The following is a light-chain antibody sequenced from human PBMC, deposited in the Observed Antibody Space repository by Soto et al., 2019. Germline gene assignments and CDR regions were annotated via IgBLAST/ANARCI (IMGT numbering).Light chain of an antibody. Sequence: EIVLTQSPGTLSLSPGERATLSCRASQSVSSSYLAGYQQKPGQAPRLLIYGASSRATGIPDRFSGSGSGTDFTLTIIRLEPEDYAVYYCQQYGSSPPITFGHGTKVDIK. CDR2: GAS. J-gene: IGKJ3*01. V-gene: IGKV3-20*01. CDR3: QQYGSSPPIT. CDR1: QSVSSSY.